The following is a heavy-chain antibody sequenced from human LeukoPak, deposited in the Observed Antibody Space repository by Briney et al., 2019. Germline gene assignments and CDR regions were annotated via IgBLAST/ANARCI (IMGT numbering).Heavy chain of an antibody. CDR2: INTDGSST. J-gene: IGHJ3*02. D-gene: IGHD4-23*01. CDR1: GFTFSSYA. CDR3: ARDHDYGGNSELSPAAFDI. Sequence: PGRSLRLSCAASGFTFSSYAMHWVRQAPGKGLVWVSRINTDGSSTSYADSVKGRFTISRDNAKNTLYLQMNSLRAEDTAVYYCARDHDYGGNSELSPAAFDIWGQGTMVTVSS. V-gene: IGHV3-74*01.